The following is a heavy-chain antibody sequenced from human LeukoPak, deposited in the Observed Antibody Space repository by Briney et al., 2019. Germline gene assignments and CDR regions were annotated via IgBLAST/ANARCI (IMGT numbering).Heavy chain of an antibody. V-gene: IGHV3-23*01. Sequence: PGGSLRLSCAASGFTFSNYGMSWVRQAPGKGLEWVSTISGSGGTTYYADSLKGRFTISRDNSRNTLYLQMNSLKTEDTAMYYCTTDGGIGPRPIFDYWGQGSLVTVSS. CDR2: ISGSGGTT. J-gene: IGHJ4*02. CDR3: TTDGGIGPRPIFDY. CDR1: GFTFSNYG. D-gene: IGHD6-6*01.